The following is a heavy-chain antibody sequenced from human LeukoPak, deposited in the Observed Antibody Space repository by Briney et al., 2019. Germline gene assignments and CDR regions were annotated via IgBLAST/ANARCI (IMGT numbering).Heavy chain of an antibody. CDR3: ARESITGHRDFDY. Sequence: GGSLRLSCAASGFTFGSYSMNWVRQAPGKGLEWVSYISSGSRTIYYADSVEGRFTVSRDNAKNSLYLQMRSLRAEDTAVYYCARESITGHRDFDYWGQGTLVTVSS. V-gene: IGHV3-48*01. CDR1: GFTFGSYS. J-gene: IGHJ4*02. D-gene: IGHD1-20*01. CDR2: ISSGSRTI.